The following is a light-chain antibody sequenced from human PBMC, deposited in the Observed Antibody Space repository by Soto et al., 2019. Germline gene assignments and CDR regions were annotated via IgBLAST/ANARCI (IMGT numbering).Light chain of an antibody. CDR1: QAVNTR. J-gene: IGKJ1*01. CDR2: LAS. CDR3: HQRQCWPRT. V-gene: IGKV3-11*01. Sequence: EIVLTQSPATLSSFPGDRVTLSCRASQAVNTRLAWYQHRPGQAPRLLIYLASNRAAGVPARFSGSGSGTDFTRTISDVEPEDFAVYYCHQRQCWPRTFGQGTTVDI.